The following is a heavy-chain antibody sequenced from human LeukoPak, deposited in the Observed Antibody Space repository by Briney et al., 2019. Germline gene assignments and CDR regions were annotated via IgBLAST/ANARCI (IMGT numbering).Heavy chain of an antibody. CDR2: ISQDGSEM. Sequence: GGSLRLSCAASGFTLISYWMAWVRQAPGKGLEWVANISQDGSEMFFVDSMNGRLTISRDNAMNSLYLHINSLRSEDTAVYYCARLGPGMNFFYFDYWGQGTLVTVSS. CDR1: GFTLISYW. CDR3: ARLGPGMNFFYFDY. J-gene: IGHJ4*02. V-gene: IGHV3-7*01. D-gene: IGHD3-10*01.